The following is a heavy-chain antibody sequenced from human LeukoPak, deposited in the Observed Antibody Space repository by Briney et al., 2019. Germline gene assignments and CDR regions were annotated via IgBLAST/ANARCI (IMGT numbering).Heavy chain of an antibody. Sequence: GGSLRLSCAASGFTFSSYAMSWVRQAPGKGLEWVSAMSGGSGVTYYADSVTGRFAISRDNSKNTLYMQMASLRAEDTAVYYCARTNGSRLDYWGHGTLVTVSS. CDR2: MSGGSGVT. CDR1: GFTFSSYA. J-gene: IGHJ4*01. D-gene: IGHD3-10*01. V-gene: IGHV3-23*01. CDR3: ARTNGSRLDY.